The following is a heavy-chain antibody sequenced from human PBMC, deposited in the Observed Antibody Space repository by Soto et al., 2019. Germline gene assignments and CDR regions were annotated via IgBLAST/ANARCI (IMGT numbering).Heavy chain of an antibody. V-gene: IGHV4-30-2*01. J-gene: IGHJ4*02. Sequence: SETLSLTCAVSGGSISSGGYSWSWIRQPPGKGLEWIGYIYHSGSTYYNPSLKSRVTISVDRSKNQFSLKLSSVTAADTAVYYCARVRWDYGDRYYFDYWGQGTLVTVSS. CDR2: IYHSGST. D-gene: IGHD4-17*01. CDR3: ARVRWDYGDRYYFDY. CDR1: GGSISSGGYS.